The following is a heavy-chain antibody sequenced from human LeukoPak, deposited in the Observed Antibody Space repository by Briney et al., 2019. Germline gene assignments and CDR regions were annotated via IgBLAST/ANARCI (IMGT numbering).Heavy chain of an antibody. Sequence: GESLKISCKGSGYSFTSYWIGWVRQIPGKGLEWMGIIYPGDSDTRYSPSFQGQVTISADKSISTAYLQWSSLKASDTAMYYCARRARACTNGVCYAYYMDVWGKGTTVTASS. CDR3: ARRARACTNGVCYAYYMDV. J-gene: IGHJ6*03. V-gene: IGHV5-51*01. CDR2: IYPGDSDT. D-gene: IGHD2-8*01. CDR1: GYSFTSYW.